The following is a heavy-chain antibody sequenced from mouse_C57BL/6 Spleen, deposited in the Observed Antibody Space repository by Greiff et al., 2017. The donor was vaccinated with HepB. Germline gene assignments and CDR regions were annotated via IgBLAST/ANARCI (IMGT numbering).Heavy chain of an antibody. CDR3: ASSGYGAWFAY. CDR1: GYAFSSSW. Sequence: VMLVESGPELVKPGASVKISCKASGYAFSSSWMNWVKQRPGKGLEWIGRIYPGDGDTNYNGKFKGKATLTADKSSSTAYMQLSSLTSEDSAVYFCASSGYGAWFAYWGQGTLVTVSA. D-gene: IGHD3-2*02. J-gene: IGHJ3*01. V-gene: IGHV1-82*01. CDR2: IYPGDGDT.